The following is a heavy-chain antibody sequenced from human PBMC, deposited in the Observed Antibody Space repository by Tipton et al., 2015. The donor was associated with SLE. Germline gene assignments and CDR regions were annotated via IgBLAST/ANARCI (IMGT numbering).Heavy chain of an antibody. CDR1: GFTFSSYW. J-gene: IGHJ4*02. V-gene: IGHV3-7*03. Sequence: GSLRLSCAASGFTFSSYWMSWVRQAPGKGLEWVANIKQDGSEKYYVDSVKGRFTISRDNAKNSLYLQMNSLRAEDTAVYYCTRGPGSRPLYYDILTGLDYWGQGTLVTVSS. CDR3: TRGPGSRPLYYDILTGLDY. CDR2: IKQDGSEK. D-gene: IGHD3-9*01.